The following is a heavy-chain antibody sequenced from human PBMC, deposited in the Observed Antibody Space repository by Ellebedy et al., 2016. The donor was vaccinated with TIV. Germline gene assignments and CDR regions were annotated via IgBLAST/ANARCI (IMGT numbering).Heavy chain of an antibody. CDR3: ARWGPYSGTFQGPFDF. CDR2: INPSGGST. V-gene: IGHV1-46*04. D-gene: IGHD5-12*01. Sequence: AASVKVSCKASGYTFTSYYMHWVRQAPGQGLEWMGIINPSGGSTTYAQKLQGRVTMTRDTSTSTVYMELSSLRSEDTAVYYCARWGPYSGTFQGPFDFWGQGVLVTVSS. CDR1: GYTFTSYY. J-gene: IGHJ4*02.